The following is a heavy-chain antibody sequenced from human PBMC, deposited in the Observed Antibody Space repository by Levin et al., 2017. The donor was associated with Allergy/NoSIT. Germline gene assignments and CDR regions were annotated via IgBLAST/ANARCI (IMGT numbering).Heavy chain of an antibody. CDR2: ISHDGVKD. D-gene: IGHD4-11*01. CDR1: GFTFTTYA. V-gene: IGHV3-30-3*01. CDR3: AREGRTTVTGDAFDI. J-gene: IGHJ3*02. Sequence: PGGSLRLSCRASGFTFTTYAMHWVRQAPGKGLEWVAVISHDGVKDYYADSVQGRFTISRDNSKDTLFLQMNGLRAEDTAVYFCAREGRTTVTGDAFDIWGRGTMVTVSS.